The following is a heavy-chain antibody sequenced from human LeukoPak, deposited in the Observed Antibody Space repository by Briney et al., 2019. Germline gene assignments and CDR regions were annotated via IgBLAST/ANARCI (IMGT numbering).Heavy chain of an antibody. J-gene: IGHJ4*02. CDR2: VNPSGGST. CDR1: GYTFSSYY. CDR3: ARRGYTYGYPDY. V-gene: IGHV1-46*01. Sequence: ASVKVSCKASGYTFSSYYMHWVRPPPGQGLAWMGIVNPSGGSTSYAQKFQGRVTTTRDTSTSTVYMELSSLRSEDTAVYYCARRGYTYGYPDYWGQGTLVTVSS. D-gene: IGHD5-18*01.